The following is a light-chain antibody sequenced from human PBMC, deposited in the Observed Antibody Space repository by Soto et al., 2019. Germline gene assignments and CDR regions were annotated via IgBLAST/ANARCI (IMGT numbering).Light chain of an antibody. CDR3: SSYAGSNIFV. Sequence: QSALTQPPSASGSPGQSVTISCTGPISDIGGYYYVSWYQHHPGKAPKLMIYEVTKRPSGVPDRLPGSKSGNTASLTVSGLQAEDEADYYCSSYAGSNIFVFGTGTKLTVL. J-gene: IGLJ1*01. V-gene: IGLV2-8*01. CDR1: ISDIGGYYY. CDR2: EVT.